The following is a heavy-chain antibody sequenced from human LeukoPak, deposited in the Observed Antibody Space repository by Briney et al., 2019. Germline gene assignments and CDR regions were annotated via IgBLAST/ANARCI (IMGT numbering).Heavy chain of an antibody. D-gene: IGHD3-10*01. CDR3: ARRWYFGSEKYYAFDY. CDR2: IYPGDSDT. CDR1: GYTFTNYW. V-gene: IGHV5-51*01. Sequence: GKSLKISCQASGYTFTNYWIGWVRQMPGKGLEWMGIIYPGDSDTRYSPSFQGQVTISADKSISAAYLQWNSLKASDTAMYYCARRWYFGSEKYYAFDYWGQGTLVTVSS. J-gene: IGHJ4*02.